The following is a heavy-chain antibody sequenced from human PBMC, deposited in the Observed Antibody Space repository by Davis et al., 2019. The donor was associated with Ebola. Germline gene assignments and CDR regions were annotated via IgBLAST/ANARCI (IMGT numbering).Heavy chain of an antibody. Sequence: GESLKTPCAASGFTFSSYAMSWVRQAPGKGLEWVSAISGSGGSTYYADSVKGRFTISRDNSKNTLYLQMNSLRAEDTAVYYCAKDRTAYPVVPAAMGDWGQGTLVTVSS. D-gene: IGHD2-2*01. CDR3: AKDRTAYPVVPAAMGD. CDR1: GFTFSSYA. V-gene: IGHV3-23*01. J-gene: IGHJ4*01. CDR2: ISGSGGST.